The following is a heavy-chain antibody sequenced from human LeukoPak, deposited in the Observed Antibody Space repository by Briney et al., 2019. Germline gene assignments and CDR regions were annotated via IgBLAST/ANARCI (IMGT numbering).Heavy chain of an antibody. J-gene: IGHJ5*02. D-gene: IGHD2-15*01. V-gene: IGHV1-69*13. Sequence: SVKVSCKASGGTFSSYAISWVRQAPGHGLEWMGGIIPIFGTANYAQKFQGRVTITADESTSTAYMELSSLRSEDTAVYYCARGGTPYCSGGSCYPPNWFDPWGQGTLVTVSS. CDR1: GGTFSSYA. CDR2: IIPIFGTA. CDR3: ARGGTPYCSGGSCYPPNWFDP.